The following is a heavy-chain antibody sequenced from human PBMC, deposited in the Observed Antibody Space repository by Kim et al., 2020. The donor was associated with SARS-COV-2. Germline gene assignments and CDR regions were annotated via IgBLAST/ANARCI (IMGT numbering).Heavy chain of an antibody. V-gene: IGHV3-23*05. D-gene: IGHD3-10*01. Sequence: GGSLRLSCVGSGFAFSSYAMTWVRQAPGKGLEWVSSICSNGICLDQPDSAKGRFTIARDNSKNTVVLQLTSLRVEDTAEYFCAEIRRDGVDS. J-gene: IGHJ5*01. CDR1: GFAFSSYA. CDR2: ICSNGICL. CDR3: AEIRRDGVDS.